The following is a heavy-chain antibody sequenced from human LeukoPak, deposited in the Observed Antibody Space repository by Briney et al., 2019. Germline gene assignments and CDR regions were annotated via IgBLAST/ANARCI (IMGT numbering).Heavy chain of an antibody. CDR1: GFTFSSYS. CDR2: ISSSSSTI. J-gene: IGHJ6*03. V-gene: IGHV3-48*04. D-gene: IGHD6-6*01. Sequence: GGSLRLSCAASGFTFSSYSMNWVRQAPGKGLEWVSYISSSSSTIYYADSVKGRFTISRDNAKNSLYLQMNSLRAEDTAVYYCARVRHSSSSRGTYYYYYYMDVWGKGTTVTVSS. CDR3: ARVRHSSSSRGTYYYYYYMDV.